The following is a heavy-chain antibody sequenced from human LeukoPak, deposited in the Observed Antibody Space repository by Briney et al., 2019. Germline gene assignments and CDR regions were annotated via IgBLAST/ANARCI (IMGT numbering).Heavy chain of an antibody. J-gene: IGHJ4*02. CDR3: ARDVPRGSWVDY. CDR1: GFTFDDYA. CDR2: INNDGSST. D-gene: IGHD5-12*01. V-gene: IGHV3-74*01. Sequence: GGSLRLSCAASGFTFDDYAMHWVRQAPGKGLGWVSRINNDGSSTSYADSVQGRFTISRDNAKNSLYLQMNSLRAEDTAVYYCARDVPRGSWVDYWGQGTLVTVSS.